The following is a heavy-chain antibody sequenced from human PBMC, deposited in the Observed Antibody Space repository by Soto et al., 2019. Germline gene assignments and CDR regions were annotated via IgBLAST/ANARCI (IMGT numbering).Heavy chain of an antibody. D-gene: IGHD3-22*01. CDR1: GFMFGTYW. CDR2: IKHDGNEK. CDR3: VRATLSWGHYYFRGLDV. J-gene: IGHJ6*02. V-gene: IGHV3-7*01. Sequence: PVGSLRLSCAATGFMFGTYWMSWVRQAPGKGLEWVANIKHDGNEKYYADSVKGRFTVSRDNVKNFLHLQMSSLRGDDTGVYFCVRATLSWGHYYFRGLDVWGQGTTVTVSS.